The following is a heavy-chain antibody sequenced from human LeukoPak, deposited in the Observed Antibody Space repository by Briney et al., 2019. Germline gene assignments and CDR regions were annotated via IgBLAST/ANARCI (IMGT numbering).Heavy chain of an antibody. V-gene: IGHV3-7*01. J-gene: IGHJ1*01. CDR3: ATYSSLNRREFQY. CDR2: IKTDGSEK. D-gene: IGHD3-22*01. Sequence: GGSLRLSCAGSGFTFSNYWMGWVRQAPGKGRQWVANIKTDGSEKYYVDSVTGRFTISRDNAKNSLYLQMNSLRAEDTAVYYCATYSSLNRREFQYWGQGTLLTVSS. CDR1: GFTFSNYW.